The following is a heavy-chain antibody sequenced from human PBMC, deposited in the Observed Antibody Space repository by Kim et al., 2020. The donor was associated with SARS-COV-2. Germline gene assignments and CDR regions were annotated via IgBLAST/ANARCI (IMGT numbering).Heavy chain of an antibody. CDR1: GFIFDDYA. D-gene: IGHD6-6*01. CDR3: AKDRYSSSSGWLDP. Sequence: GGSLRLSCAASGFIFDDYAMHWVRQAPGKGLEWVSGISWNSGSIVYADSVKGRFTISRDNAKNSLYLQLTSLRAEDTALYFCAKDRYSSSSGWLDPWGQGTLVTVSS. CDR2: ISWNSGSI. V-gene: IGHV3-9*01. J-gene: IGHJ5*02.